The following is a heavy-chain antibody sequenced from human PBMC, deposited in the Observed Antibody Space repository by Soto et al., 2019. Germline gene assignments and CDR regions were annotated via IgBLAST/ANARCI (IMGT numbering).Heavy chain of an antibody. J-gene: IGHJ4*02. D-gene: IGHD3-10*01. Sequence: RRSVQQAPRQGLEWMGWISAYNGNTNYAQKLQGRVTMTTDTSTSTAYMELRSLRSDDTAVYYCARDRSSGGVGYWGQGTLVTVSS. CDR2: ISAYNGNT. V-gene: IGHV1-18*01. CDR3: ARDRSSGGVGY.